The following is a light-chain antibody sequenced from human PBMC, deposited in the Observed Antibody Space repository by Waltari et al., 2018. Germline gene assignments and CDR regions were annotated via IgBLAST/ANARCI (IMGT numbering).Light chain of an antibody. J-gene: IGKJ1*01. Sequence: DIVLTQSPDTLSLSPGERATLSCRASQSVTNYLAWYQQKPSQAPRVLIYSASNRATGVPARFSGSGSGTDFTLTISSLEPEDFAVYYCQQRSNWPRTFGQGTKVEVK. V-gene: IGKV3-11*01. CDR3: QQRSNWPRT. CDR2: SAS. CDR1: QSVTNY.